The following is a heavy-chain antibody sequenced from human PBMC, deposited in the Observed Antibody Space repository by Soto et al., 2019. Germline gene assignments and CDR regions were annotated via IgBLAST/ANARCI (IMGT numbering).Heavy chain of an antibody. Sequence: SETLSLTCAVYGDSFNSGFWSWIRQPPGKALEWIGEINHSGAANYNPSLQSRVTISVDTSKNQFSLRLSSVTAADTAVYYCARGQVFYYDSGGYSGHHYYGLDVWGRGTTVTVSS. CDR2: INHSGAA. CDR3: ARGQVFYYDSGGYSGHHYYGLDV. V-gene: IGHV4-34*01. D-gene: IGHD3-22*01. J-gene: IGHJ6*02. CDR1: GDSFNSGF.